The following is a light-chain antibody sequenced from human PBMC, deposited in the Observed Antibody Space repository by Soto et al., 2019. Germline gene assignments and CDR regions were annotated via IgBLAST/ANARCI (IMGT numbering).Light chain of an antibody. CDR2: SAS. CDR1: QSVSDN. CDR3: QQYNDWPIT. Sequence: EIILTLSTANLSMSPGERVTLSCTASQSVSDNVAWYQQRPGQSPRLLMHSASTRAAGLPARFSGSGSGTEFSLSIHSLQSEDFAVYFCQQYNDWPITFGQGTRLEIK. J-gene: IGKJ5*01. V-gene: IGKV3D-15*01.